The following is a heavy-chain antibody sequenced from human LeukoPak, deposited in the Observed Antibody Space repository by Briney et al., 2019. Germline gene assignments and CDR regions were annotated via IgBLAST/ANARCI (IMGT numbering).Heavy chain of an antibody. V-gene: IGHV4-30-2*01. D-gene: IGHD1-14*01. Sequence: SSQTLSLTCAVSGGSISSGGYSWSWIRQPPGKGLEWIGYIYHSGSTYYNPSLKSRVTISVDRSKNQFSLKLSSVTAADTAVYYCARDLHRWYFDLWGRGTLVTVSS. CDR1: GGSISSGGYS. CDR3: ARDLHRWYFDL. CDR2: IYHSGST. J-gene: IGHJ2*01.